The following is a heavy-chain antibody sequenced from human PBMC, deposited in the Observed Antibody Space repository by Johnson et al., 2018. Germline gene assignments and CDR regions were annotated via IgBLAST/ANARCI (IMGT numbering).Heavy chain of an antibody. CDR1: GFTFSRYG. CDR3: AKAHYYGSWSYYSAFDI. J-gene: IGHJ3*02. Sequence: QVQLVQSGGGVVQPGRSLRLSCAASGFTFSRYGMHWVRQAPGKGLEWVAVISYDGGNEYYADSVKGRFTISRDNPKNTLYLQMNSLRAEDTAVYYCAKAHYYGSWSYYSAFDIWGQGTMVTVSS. D-gene: IGHD3-10*01. CDR2: ISYDGGNE. V-gene: IGHV3-30*18.